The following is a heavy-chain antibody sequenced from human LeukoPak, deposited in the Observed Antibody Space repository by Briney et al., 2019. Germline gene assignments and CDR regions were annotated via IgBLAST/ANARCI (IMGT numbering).Heavy chain of an antibody. CDR1: GFTFSSYA. Sequence: GGSLRLSCAASGFTFSSYAMCWVRQAPGKGLEWVSGISGSGDNTYYADSVKGRFTISRDNSKNTLYVQVNSLGTEDTAAYYCAKGSYYDSSGSFYFDYWGQGTLVTVSS. J-gene: IGHJ4*02. CDR2: ISGSGDNT. V-gene: IGHV3-23*01. D-gene: IGHD3-22*01. CDR3: AKGSYYDSSGSFYFDY.